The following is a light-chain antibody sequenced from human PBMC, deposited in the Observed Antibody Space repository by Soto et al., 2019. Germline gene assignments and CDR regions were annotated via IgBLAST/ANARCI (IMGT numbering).Light chain of an antibody. Sequence: DIQMTQSPSSVSASVGDRVTITCRASQGISSYLAWYQQKPGKAPKLLIYAASSLHSGVPSRFSGSGSGTDFSLPITSLQPEDSATYFCQQAKSFPRTFGQGTKLEIK. CDR2: AAS. J-gene: IGKJ2*01. V-gene: IGKV1D-12*01. CDR3: QQAKSFPRT. CDR1: QGISSY.